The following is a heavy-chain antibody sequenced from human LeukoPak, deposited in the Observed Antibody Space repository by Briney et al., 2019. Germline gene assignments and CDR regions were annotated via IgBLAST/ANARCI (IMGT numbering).Heavy chain of an antibody. CDR2: IYYSGST. V-gene: IGHV4-39*01. CDR1: GGSISSYY. D-gene: IGHD3-3*01. J-gene: IGHJ4*02. CDR3: ARQWADFWSGYYLVFDY. Sequence: PSETLSLTCTVSGGSISSYYWGWIRQPPGKGLEWIGSIYYSGSTYYNPSLKSRVTISVDTSKNQFSLKLSSVTAADTAVYYCARQWADFWSGYYLVFDYWGQGTLVTVSS.